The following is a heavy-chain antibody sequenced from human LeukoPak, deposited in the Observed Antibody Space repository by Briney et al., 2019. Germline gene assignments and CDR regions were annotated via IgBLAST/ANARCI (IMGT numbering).Heavy chain of an antibody. Sequence: PSETLSLTCTVSGRSISSGSYYWSWIRQPAGKGLEWIGRIYTSGSTNYNPSLKSRVTISVDTSKNQFSLKLSSVTAADTAVYYCARDQRYYYGSGSYYNVFDYWGQGTLVTVSS. CDR1: GRSISSGSYY. J-gene: IGHJ4*02. V-gene: IGHV4-61*02. D-gene: IGHD3-10*01. CDR2: IYTSGST. CDR3: ARDQRYYYGSGSYYNVFDY.